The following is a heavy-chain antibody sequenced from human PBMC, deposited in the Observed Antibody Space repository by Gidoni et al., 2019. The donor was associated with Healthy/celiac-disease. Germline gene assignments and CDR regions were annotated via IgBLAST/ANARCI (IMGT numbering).Heavy chain of an antibody. V-gene: IGHV1-18*04. J-gene: IGHJ6*02. CDR3: ARDRRVGGKPGNYGMDV. Sequence: QVQLVQSGAEVKKPGASVKVSCKASGYTFTSYGISWVRQAPGQGLEWMGWISAYNGNTNYAQKLQGRVTMTTDTSTSTAYMELRSLRSDDTAVYYCARDRRVGGKPGNYGMDVWGQGTTVTVSS. D-gene: IGHD2-15*01. CDR2: ISAYNGNT. CDR1: GYTFTSYG.